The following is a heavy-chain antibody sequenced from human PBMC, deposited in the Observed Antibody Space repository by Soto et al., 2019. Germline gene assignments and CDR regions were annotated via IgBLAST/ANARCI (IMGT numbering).Heavy chain of an antibody. V-gene: IGHV3-74*01. CDR3: AGFGYDWNGWD. CDR2: INTDGTYT. J-gene: IGHJ4*02. Sequence: EMQLVESGGGLVQPGGSPRLSCVASGLSFRNYWVHWVRQAPGKGLEWFSRINTDGTYTSNADPVKGRFTISRDNAKNTLYLQMNSLRVEDTAVYFCAGFGYDWNGWDWGPGTLVTVSS. CDR1: GLSFRNYW. D-gene: IGHD1-20*01.